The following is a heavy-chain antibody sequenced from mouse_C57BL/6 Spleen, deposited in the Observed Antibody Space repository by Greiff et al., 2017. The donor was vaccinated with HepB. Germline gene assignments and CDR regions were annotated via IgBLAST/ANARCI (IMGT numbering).Heavy chain of an antibody. V-gene: IGHV5-17*01. Sequence: EVMLVESGGGLVKPGGSLKLSCAASGFTFSDYGMHWVRQAPEKGLEWVAYISSGSSTIYYADTVKGRSTISRDNAKNTLFLQMTSLRSEDTAMYYCARGPLYSNDGGGYFDVWGTGTTVTVSS. CDR3: ARGPLYSNDGGGYFDV. D-gene: IGHD2-12*01. CDR2: ISSGSSTI. CDR1: GFTFSDYG. J-gene: IGHJ1*03.